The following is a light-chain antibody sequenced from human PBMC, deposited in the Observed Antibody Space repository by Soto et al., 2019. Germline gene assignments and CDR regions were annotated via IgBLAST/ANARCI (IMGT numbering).Light chain of an antibody. CDR2: LAS. J-gene: IGKJ1*01. Sequence: DIQLTQSPSFLSASVGDRVTITCRASQDISNNLAWYQQKPGRAPKLLIYLASTLQSGVPSRFSGSGSGTEFTLTISSLQPEDFAIYYCQQLSGFLWTFGQGTKVEIK. CDR1: QDISNN. CDR3: QQLSGFLWT. V-gene: IGKV1-9*01.